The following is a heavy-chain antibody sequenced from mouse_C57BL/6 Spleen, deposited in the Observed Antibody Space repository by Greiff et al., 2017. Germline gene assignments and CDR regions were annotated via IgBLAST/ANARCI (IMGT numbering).Heavy chain of an antibody. V-gene: IGHV1-20*01. CDR3: ARKGLYYAMDY. CDR2: INPYNGDT. D-gene: IGHD3-3*01. Sequence: VQLQQSGPELVKPGDSVKISCKASGYSFTGYFMNWVMQSHGKSLEWIGRINPYNGDTFYNQKFKGKATLTVDKSSSTAHMELRSLTSEDSAVYYCARKGLYYAMDYWGQGTSVTVSS. CDR1: GYSFTGYF. J-gene: IGHJ4*01.